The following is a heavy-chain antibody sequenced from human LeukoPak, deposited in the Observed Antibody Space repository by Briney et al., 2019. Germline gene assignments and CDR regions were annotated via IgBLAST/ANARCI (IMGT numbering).Heavy chain of an antibody. Sequence: GGSLRLSCAGSGFTFSNYEMNWVRQAPGKGLEWVSYISSSGITIYYADSVKGRFTFSRDNAKNSLYLQMNSLRAEDTAVYYYARGYGGGAFDIWGQGTMVTVSS. V-gene: IGHV3-48*03. CDR3: ARGYGGGAFDI. J-gene: IGHJ3*02. CDR1: GFTFSNYE. CDR2: ISSSGITI. D-gene: IGHD4-23*01.